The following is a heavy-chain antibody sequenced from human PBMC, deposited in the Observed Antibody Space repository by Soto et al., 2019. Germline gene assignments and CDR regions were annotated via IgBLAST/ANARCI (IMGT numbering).Heavy chain of an antibody. D-gene: IGHD3-22*01. V-gene: IGHV3-48*01. CDR1: GFTFSSYS. J-gene: IGHJ4*02. Sequence: EVQLVESGGGLVQPGGSLRLSCAASGFTFSSYSMHWVRQAPGKGLEWVSYISPSSSSIYYADSVKGRFTVSRDNAKNSLDLQITSLRPEDTAVYYCARVAYYYDSSGYFFWGQGTLGTFSS. CDR3: ARVAYYYDSSGYFF. CDR2: ISPSSSSI.